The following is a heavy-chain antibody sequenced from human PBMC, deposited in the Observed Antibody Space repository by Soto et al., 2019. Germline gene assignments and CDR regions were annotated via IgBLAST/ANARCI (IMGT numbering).Heavy chain of an antibody. D-gene: IGHD2-8*01. V-gene: IGHV3-11*01. CDR1: GITLSDNY. J-gene: IGHJ4*02. CDR2: ISNSDYTT. CDR3: ASGKWSLDY. Sequence: QVHLVASGGGLVKPGGSLRLSCVASGITLSDNYMTWIRQAPGKGLEWLSYISNSDYTTYYADSVKGRFTISRDNAKNSLYLQLNGVRVEDTAVYYCASGKWSLDYWGQGILVTVSS.